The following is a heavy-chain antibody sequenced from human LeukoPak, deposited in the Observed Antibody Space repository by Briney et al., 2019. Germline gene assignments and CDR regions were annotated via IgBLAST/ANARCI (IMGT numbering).Heavy chain of an antibody. CDR1: GFNFSLYD. V-gene: IGHV3-30*18. J-gene: IGHJ4*02. D-gene: IGHD3-22*01. CDR3: ANYYDSSGLDY. CDR2: ISYDGSIK. Sequence: GGSLRLSCAASGFNFSLYDMHWVRQAPGKGLEWMAVISYDGSIKYYADSVKGRFTISRDNSKNTLYLQMNSLRAEDTAVYYCANYYDSSGLDYWGQGTLVTVSS.